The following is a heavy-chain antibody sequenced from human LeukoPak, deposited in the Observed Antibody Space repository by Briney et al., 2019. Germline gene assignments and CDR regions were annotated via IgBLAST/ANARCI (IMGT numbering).Heavy chain of an antibody. CDR3: ARCPTYYDFWSGSYYYYGMDV. V-gene: IGHV4-30-4*01. CDR2: IYYSGST. Sequence: PSETQSLTCTVSGGSISSGDYYWSWIRQPPGKGLEWIGYIYYSGSTYYNPSLKRRVTISVDTSKNQFSLKLSSVTAADTAVYYCARCPTYYDFWSGSYYYYGMDVWGQGTTVTVSS. J-gene: IGHJ6*02. D-gene: IGHD3-3*01. CDR1: GGSISSGDYY.